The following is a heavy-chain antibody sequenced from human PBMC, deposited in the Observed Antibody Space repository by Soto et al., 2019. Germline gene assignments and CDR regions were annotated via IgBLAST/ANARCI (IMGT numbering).Heavy chain of an antibody. CDR3: ARDGGGFGELLLNSYDAFDL. CDR1: GFSFSTYA. CDR2: ISYDGSNA. Sequence: GGSLRLSCTASGFSFSTYAMYWVRQAPGKGLEWVAIISYDGSNAQYADSVKGRFTVARDNSKNTLYLQMHSLTADDTAVYYCARDGGGFGELLLNSYDAFDLWGQGKLVTVSS. D-gene: IGHD3-10*01. J-gene: IGHJ3*01. V-gene: IGHV3-30*04.